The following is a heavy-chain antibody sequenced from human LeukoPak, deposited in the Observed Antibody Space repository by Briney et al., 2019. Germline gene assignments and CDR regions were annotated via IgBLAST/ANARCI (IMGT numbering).Heavy chain of an antibody. Sequence: ASVKVSCKASGYTFTSYAFSWVRQAPGQGLEWMGWISVYNGNTNYAQKLQGRVTMTTDTSTSTAFMELRSLRSDDTAVYYCARGRSIAVARYNDFWGQGTLVTVSS. CDR3: ARGRSIAVARYNDF. D-gene: IGHD6-19*01. J-gene: IGHJ4*02. V-gene: IGHV1-18*01. CDR2: ISVYNGNT. CDR1: GYTFTSYA.